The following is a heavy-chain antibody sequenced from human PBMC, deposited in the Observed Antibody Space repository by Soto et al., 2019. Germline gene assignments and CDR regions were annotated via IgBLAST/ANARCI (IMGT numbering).Heavy chain of an antibody. CDR1: GGTFSTNT. V-gene: IGHV1-69*13. CDR3: ARQFDSDTSGYYYAY. CDR2: IMPIFGSA. Sequence: QVQLVQSGADVKKTGASVKVSCKASGGTFSTNTISWVRQAPGQGLEWMGGIMPIFGSANYAQKFQGRVTITADEYTRTVYMELSRLRSEDTAVYYCARQFDSDTSGYYYAYWGQGTLVTVSS. D-gene: IGHD3-22*01. J-gene: IGHJ4*02.